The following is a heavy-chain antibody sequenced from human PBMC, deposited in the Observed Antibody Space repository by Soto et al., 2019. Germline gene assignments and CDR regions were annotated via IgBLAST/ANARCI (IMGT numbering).Heavy chain of an antibody. CDR3: AKLWFGELIMNDAFDI. D-gene: IGHD3-10*01. Sequence: GGSLRLSCAASGFTFSSYAMSWVRRAPGKGLEWVSAISGSGGSTYYADSVKGRFTISRDNSKNTLYLQMNSLRAEDTAVYYCAKLWFGELIMNDAFDIWGQGTMVTVSS. J-gene: IGHJ3*02. V-gene: IGHV3-23*01. CDR2: ISGSGGST. CDR1: GFTFSSYA.